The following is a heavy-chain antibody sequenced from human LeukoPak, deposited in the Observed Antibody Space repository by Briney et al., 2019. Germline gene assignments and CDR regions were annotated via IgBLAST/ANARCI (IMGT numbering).Heavy chain of an antibody. J-gene: IGHJ4*02. CDR2: IYYSGST. CDR3: ARGYTVTQRSRVFWDY. V-gene: IGHV4-39*07. D-gene: IGHD4-17*01. Sequence: PSETLSLTCTVSGGSISSSSYYWGWLRQPPGKGLEWIGSIYYSGSTYYNPSLKSRVTISVDTSKNQFSLKLSSVTAADTAVYYCARGYTVTQRSRVFWDYWGQGPLVTVSS. CDR1: GGSISSSSYY.